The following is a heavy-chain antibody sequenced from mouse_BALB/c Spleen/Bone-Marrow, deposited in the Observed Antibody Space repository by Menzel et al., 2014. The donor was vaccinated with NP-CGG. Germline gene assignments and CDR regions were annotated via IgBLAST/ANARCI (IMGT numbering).Heavy chain of an antibody. CDR3: VRRVQLDY. CDR2: ISSGGSYT. V-gene: IGHV5-9*02. J-gene: IGHJ2*01. Sequence: EVQLVESGGGLVKPGGSLKLSCAASGFAFSSYDMSWVRQTPEKRLEWVATISSGGSYTYYPDSVKGRFTISRDNARNTLYLQMSSLRSEDTALYYCVRRVQLDYWGQDTTLTVSS. CDR1: GFAFSSYD.